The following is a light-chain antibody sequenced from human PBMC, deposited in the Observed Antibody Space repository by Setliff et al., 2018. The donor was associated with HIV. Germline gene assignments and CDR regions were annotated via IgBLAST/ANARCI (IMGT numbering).Light chain of an antibody. CDR1: SSDVGSYNL. Sequence: QSALAQPVSVSGSPGQSITISCTGTSSDVGSYNLVSWYKQRPGKVPKLMIYEGSKRPSEVSNRFSGSKSGNTATLTISGLLAEDEADYYCCSYAGHYSYVFGTGTKSPS. CDR2: EGS. V-gene: IGLV2-23*01. CDR3: CSYAGHYSYV. J-gene: IGLJ1*01.